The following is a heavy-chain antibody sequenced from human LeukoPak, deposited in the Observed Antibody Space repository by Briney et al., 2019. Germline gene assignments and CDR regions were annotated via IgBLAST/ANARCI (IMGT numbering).Heavy chain of an antibody. D-gene: IGHD2-21*02. CDR3: ASSGDARGYYFDY. J-gene: IGHJ4*02. CDR2: IYYSGST. V-gene: IGHV4-30-2*03. CDR1: GGSISGGSYY. Sequence: PSQTLSLTCTVSGGSISGGSYYWSWIRQPAGKGLEWIGSIYYSGSTYYNPSLKSRVTISVDTSKNQFSLKLSSVTAADTAVYYCASSGDARGYYFDYWGQGTLVTVSS.